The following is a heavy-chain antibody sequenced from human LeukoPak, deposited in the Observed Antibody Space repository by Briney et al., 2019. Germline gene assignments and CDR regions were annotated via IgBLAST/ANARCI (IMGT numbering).Heavy chain of an antibody. CDR1: GFTFRSYA. D-gene: IGHD3-22*01. CDR2: INDSGDST. CDR3: AKDSSTMIVYMDV. Sequence: PGGSLRLSCAVSGFTFRSYAMSWVRQAPGKGLEWVSVINDSGDSTYYADSVKGRFTISRDNSKNTLWLQMNSLRAEDTAVYYCAKDSSTMIVYMDVWGKGTTVTVSS. J-gene: IGHJ6*03. V-gene: IGHV3-23*01.